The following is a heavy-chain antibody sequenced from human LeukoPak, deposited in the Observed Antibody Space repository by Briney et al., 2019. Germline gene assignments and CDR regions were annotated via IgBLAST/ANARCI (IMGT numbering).Heavy chain of an antibody. CDR1: GFTFSHYR. V-gene: IGHV3-48*01. CDR2: ISSPGGVT. D-gene: IGHD6-13*01. Sequence: PGGCLRLSCIGSGFTFSHYRMTWVRQAPGKGLEWVAFISSPGGVTYYADSVRGRFTISRDNAKNSLYLTMNSLKADDTAVYYCASPKAAAGDFWGQGTLVTVSS. J-gene: IGHJ4*02. CDR3: ASPKAAAGDF.